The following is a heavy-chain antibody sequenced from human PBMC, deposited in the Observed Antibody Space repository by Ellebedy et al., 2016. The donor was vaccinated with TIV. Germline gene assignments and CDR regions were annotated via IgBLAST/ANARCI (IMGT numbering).Heavy chain of an antibody. J-gene: IGHJ4*02. D-gene: IGHD2-15*01. Sequence: GGSLRLXCVVSGFTFRNYWMHWVRQAPGKGLDWVANIKEDGSAIYYVDSVKGRFTISRDNAKNSLYLQMNSLRTEDTAVYYCARAIGAGDGKWGQGALVTVSS. CDR2: IKEDGSAI. V-gene: IGHV3-7*04. CDR3: ARAIGAGDGK. CDR1: GFTFRNYW.